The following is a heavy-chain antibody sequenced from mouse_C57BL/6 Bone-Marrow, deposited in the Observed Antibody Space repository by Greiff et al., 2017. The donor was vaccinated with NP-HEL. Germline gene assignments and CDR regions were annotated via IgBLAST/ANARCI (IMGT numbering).Heavy chain of an antibody. J-gene: IGHJ2*01. CDR1: GYTFTSYW. CDR2: INPSSGYT. V-gene: IGHV1-7*01. D-gene: IGHD1-1*01. Sequence: QVQLQQSGAELAKPGASVKLSCKASGYTFTSYWMHWVKQRPGQGLEWIGYINPSSGYTKYNQKFKDKATFTADKSSSTAYMQLSSLTYEDSAVYYCARTDGSSPDYWGQGTTLTVSS. CDR3: ARTDGSSPDY.